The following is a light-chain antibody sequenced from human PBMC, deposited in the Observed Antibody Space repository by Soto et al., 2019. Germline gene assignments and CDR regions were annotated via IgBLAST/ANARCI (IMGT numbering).Light chain of an antibody. CDR1: NIGGKN. J-gene: IGLJ2*01. CDR2: RDS. V-gene: IGLV3-9*01. CDR3: QVWDSNTVI. Sequence: SYELNQPLSVSVALGQTARITCGAKNIGGKNVQWYQQKSGQAPVLVIYRDSNRPSGIPERFSGSNSGNTATLTISRAQAGDEADYYCQVWDSNTVIFGGGTQLTVL.